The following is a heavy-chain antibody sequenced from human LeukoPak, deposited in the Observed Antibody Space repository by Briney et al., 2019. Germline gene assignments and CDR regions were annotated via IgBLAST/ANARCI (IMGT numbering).Heavy chain of an antibody. D-gene: IGHD3-3*01. CDR3: ARDGFWSGYYPLYLDY. V-gene: IGHV3-7*01. J-gene: IGHJ4*02. Sequence: PGGSLRLSCAASGFTFNIHGMNWVRQAPGKGLEWVANIKQDGSEKYYVDSVKGRFTISRDNAKNSLYLQMNSLRAEDTAVYYCARDGFWSGYYPLYLDYWGQGTLVTVSS. CDR1: GFTFNIHG. CDR2: IKQDGSEK.